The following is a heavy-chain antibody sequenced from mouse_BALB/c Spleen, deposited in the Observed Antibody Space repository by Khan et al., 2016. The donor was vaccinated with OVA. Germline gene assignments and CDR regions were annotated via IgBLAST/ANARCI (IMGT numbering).Heavy chain of an antibody. V-gene: IGHV9-3-1*01. D-gene: IGHD2-1*01. J-gene: IGHJ1*01. CDR3: ARNGNYWYFDV. Sequence: QIQLVQSGPELKKPGETVKISCKASGYTFPNYGMNWVKQAPGKGLKWMGWINTYTGEPTYADDFKGRFAFSLETSGSTAYLLINHLQNEDTATYFCARNGNYWYFDVWGAGTTVTVSS. CDR2: INTYTGEP. CDR1: GYTFPNYG.